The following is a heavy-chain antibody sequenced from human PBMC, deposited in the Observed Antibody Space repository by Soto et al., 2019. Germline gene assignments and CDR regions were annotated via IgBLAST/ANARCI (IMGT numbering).Heavy chain of an antibody. D-gene: IGHD6-19*01. CDR1: GFTFSSYA. CDR2: ISYDGSNK. Sequence: GGSLRLSCAASGFTFSSYAMHWVRQAPGKGLEWVAVISYDGSNKYYADSVKGRFTISRDNSKNTLYLQMNSLRAEDTAVYYCARDLGGIAVAAWYYYYGMDVWGQGTTVTVSS. CDR3: ARDLGGIAVAAWYYYYGMDV. V-gene: IGHV3-30-3*01. J-gene: IGHJ6*02.